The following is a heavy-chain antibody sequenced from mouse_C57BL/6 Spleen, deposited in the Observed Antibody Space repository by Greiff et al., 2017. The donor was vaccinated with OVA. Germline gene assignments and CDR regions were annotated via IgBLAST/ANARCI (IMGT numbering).Heavy chain of an antibody. D-gene: IGHD1-1*01. CDR1: GYTFTSYW. CDR3: ARSGTTVAPFAY. CDR2: INPSNGGT. Sequence: QVQLQQPGTELVKPGASVKLSCKASGYTFTSYWMHWVKQRPGQGLEWIGNINPSNGGTNYNAKFKSKATLTVDKSSSTAYMQLSSLTSEDSAVYYCARSGTTVAPFAYWGQGTLVTVSA. J-gene: IGHJ3*01. V-gene: IGHV1-53*01.